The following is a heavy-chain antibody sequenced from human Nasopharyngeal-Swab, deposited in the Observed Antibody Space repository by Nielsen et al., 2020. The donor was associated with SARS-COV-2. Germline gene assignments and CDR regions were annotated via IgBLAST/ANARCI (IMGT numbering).Heavy chain of an antibody. CDR1: GGTFSSYA. D-gene: IGHD4-23*01. V-gene: IGHV1-69*10. J-gene: IGHJ6*02. Sequence: SVKVSCKASGGTFSSYAISWVRQALGQGLEWMGGIIPILGIANYAQKFQGRVTITADKSTSTAYMELSSLRSEDTAVYYCARAMATVGAVYYYGMDVWGQGTTVTVSS. CDR3: ARAMATVGAVYYYGMDV. CDR2: IIPILGIA.